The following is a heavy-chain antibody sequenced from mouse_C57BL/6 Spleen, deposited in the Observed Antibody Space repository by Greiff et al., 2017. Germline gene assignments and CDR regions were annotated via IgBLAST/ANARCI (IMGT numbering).Heavy chain of an antibody. Sequence: EVQLQQSGPELVKPGDSVKISCKASGYSFTGYFMNWVMQSHGKSLEWIGRINPYNGDTFYNQKFKGKATLTVDKSSSTAHMELRSLTSEDSAVYYCARRGVYSNYGYFDVWGTGTTVTVSS. CDR1: GYSFTGYF. CDR3: ARRGVYSNYGYFDV. D-gene: IGHD2-5*01. V-gene: IGHV1-20*01. J-gene: IGHJ1*03. CDR2: INPYNGDT.